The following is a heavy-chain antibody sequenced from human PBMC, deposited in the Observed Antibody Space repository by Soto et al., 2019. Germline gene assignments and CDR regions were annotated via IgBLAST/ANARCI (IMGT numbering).Heavy chain of an antibody. CDR1: GFTFSSYG. J-gene: IGHJ3*01. Sequence: GGSLRLSCAASGFTFSSYGMHWVRQAPGKGLEWVAVISYDGSNKYYADSVKGRFTISRDNSKNTLYLQMNRLSAEDTAVYYCAKVVGKSAAGRSLAHDAFDLWGQGTLVTVSS. CDR3: AKVVGKSAAGRSLAHDAFDL. V-gene: IGHV3-30*18. D-gene: IGHD6-13*01. CDR2: ISYDGSNK.